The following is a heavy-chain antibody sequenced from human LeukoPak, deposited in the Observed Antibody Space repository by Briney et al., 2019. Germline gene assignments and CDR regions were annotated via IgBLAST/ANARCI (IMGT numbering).Heavy chain of an antibody. CDR2: ISSSSSYI. CDR1: GFTFSSYS. CDR3: AREICSSTSCSQWLRYYYDSSGFFDY. V-gene: IGHV3-21*01. Sequence: PGGSLRLSCAASGFTFSSYSMNWVRQAPGKGLEWVSSISSSSSYIYYADSVKGRFTISRDNAKNSLYLQMNSMRAEDTAVYYCAREICSSTSCSQWLRYYYDSSGFFDYWGQGTRVTVSS. D-gene: IGHD2-2*01. J-gene: IGHJ4*02.